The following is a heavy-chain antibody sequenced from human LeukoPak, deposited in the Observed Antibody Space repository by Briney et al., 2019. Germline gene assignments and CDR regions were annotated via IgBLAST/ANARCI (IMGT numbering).Heavy chain of an antibody. CDR1: GFTFSSYS. J-gene: IGHJ4*02. Sequence: GGSLRLSCAASGFTFSSYSMNWVRQAPGKGLEWVSYISSSSSTIYYADSVKGRFTISRNNAKNSLFLQMNSLRPEDTAVYYCTRGALGDYCNYDWGQGTLVTVSS. CDR2: ISSSSSTI. D-gene: IGHD4-11*01. CDR3: TRGALGDYCNYD. V-gene: IGHV3-48*04.